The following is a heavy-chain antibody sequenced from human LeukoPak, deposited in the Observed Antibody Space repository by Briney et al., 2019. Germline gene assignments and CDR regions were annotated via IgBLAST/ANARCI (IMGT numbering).Heavy chain of an antibody. Sequence: SETLSLTCTVSGGSISSSSYYWGWIRQPPGKGLEWIGSIYYSGSTYYNPSLKSRVTISVDTSKNQFSLKLSSVTAADTAVYYCARHRGDYGDYLYNWCDPWGQGTLVTVSS. V-gene: IGHV4-39*01. J-gene: IGHJ5*02. CDR1: GGSISSSSYY. CDR3: ARHRGDYGDYLYNWCDP. D-gene: IGHD4-17*01. CDR2: IYYSGST.